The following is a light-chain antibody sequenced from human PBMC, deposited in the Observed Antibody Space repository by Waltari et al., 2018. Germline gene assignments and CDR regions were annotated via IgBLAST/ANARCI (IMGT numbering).Light chain of an antibody. CDR2: WAS. CDR3: QQYYSAPPWT. J-gene: IGKJ1*01. CDR1: QSVFYNSDNRNY. V-gene: IGKV4-1*01. Sequence: DFVLTQSPDSLAVSLGERATINCRSSQSVFYNSDNRNYLAWYQQKPGQPPKLLISWASTRRSGVPDRFSGSGFGTDFTLTINALQAEDVAVYYCQQYYSAPPWTFGQGTKVEIK.